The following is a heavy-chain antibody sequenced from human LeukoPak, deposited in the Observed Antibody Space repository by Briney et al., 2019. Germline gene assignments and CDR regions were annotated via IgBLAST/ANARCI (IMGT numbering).Heavy chain of an antibody. V-gene: IGHV3-23*01. CDR2: ISDSDVST. J-gene: IGHJ6*03. D-gene: IGHD2-8*01. CDR3: AKGARMTYYYYMAV. CDR1: RFAFTDYA. Sequence: QPGGSLRLSCAASRFAFTDYAMSWVRQAPGKGLEWVSSISDSDVSTYYADSVKGRYTISRDNSKSALHLQMNSLRAEDTAVYYCAKGARMTYYYYMAVWGKGTTVTVSS.